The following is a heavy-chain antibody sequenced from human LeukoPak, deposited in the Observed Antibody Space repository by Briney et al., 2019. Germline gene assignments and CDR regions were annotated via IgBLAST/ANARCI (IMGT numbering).Heavy chain of an antibody. J-gene: IGHJ4*02. Sequence: PSETLSLTCAVYGGSFSGYYWSWIRQPPGKGLEWIGEINHSGSTNYNPSLKSRVTISVDTSKNQFSLKLSSVTAADTAVYYCARVSTDSIAVAGTDFDYWGQGTLVTVSS. CDR1: GGSFSGYY. CDR2: INHSGST. CDR3: ARVSTDSIAVAGTDFDY. V-gene: IGHV4-34*01. D-gene: IGHD6-19*01.